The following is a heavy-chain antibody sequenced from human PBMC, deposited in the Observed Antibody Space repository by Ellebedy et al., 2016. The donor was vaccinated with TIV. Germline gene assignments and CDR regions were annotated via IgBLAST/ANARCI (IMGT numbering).Heavy chain of an antibody. CDR3: ARRGSYGDYAVQINSWFDT. CDR2: IYQDGGVQ. D-gene: IGHD4-17*01. V-gene: IGHV3-7*01. CDR1: GFSFRSYW. Sequence: GESLKISCAASGFSFRSYWMSWVRQAPGKGLEWVANIYQDGGVQYYVDSVKGRFTISRDNANKSLFLQMNNLRVEDTAVYYCARRGSYGDYAVQINSWFDTWGRGTLVTVSS. J-gene: IGHJ5*02.